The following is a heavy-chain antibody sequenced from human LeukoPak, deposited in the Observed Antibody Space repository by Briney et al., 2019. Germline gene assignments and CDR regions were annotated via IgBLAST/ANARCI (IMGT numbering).Heavy chain of an antibody. Sequence: GGSLRLSCAASGFTFSSYAMHWVRQAPGKGLEWVAVISYDGSNKYYADSVKGRFTISRDNSKYTLYLQMNSLRAEDTAVYYCAKLIVVVPAVDYWGQGTLVTVSS. CDR1: GFTFSSYA. CDR3: AKLIVVVPAVDY. V-gene: IGHV3-30-3*01. J-gene: IGHJ4*02. D-gene: IGHD2-2*01. CDR2: ISYDGSNK.